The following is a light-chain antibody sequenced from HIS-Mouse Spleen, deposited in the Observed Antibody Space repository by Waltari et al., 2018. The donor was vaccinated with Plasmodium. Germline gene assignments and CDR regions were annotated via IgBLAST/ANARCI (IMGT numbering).Light chain of an antibody. CDR1: ALPKKY. V-gene: IGLV3-10*01. Sequence: SYELTQPPSVSVSPGQTARITCSGDALPKKYAYWYQQKSGQAPVLVIYEDSKRPSGIPERFSGSSSWTSATFTISGAQVEDEADYYCYSTDSSGNHRVFGGGTKLTVL. CDR3: YSTDSSGNHRV. CDR2: EDS. J-gene: IGLJ3*02.